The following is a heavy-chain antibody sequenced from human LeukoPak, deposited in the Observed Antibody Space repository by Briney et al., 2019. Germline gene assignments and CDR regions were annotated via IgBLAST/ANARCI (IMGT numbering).Heavy chain of an antibody. V-gene: IGHV3-9*01. CDR2: ISWNSGSM. CDR1: GFTFDDYA. Sequence: SLRLSCAAAGFTFDDYAMHWVRQAPGKGLEWVSGISWNSGSMGYADSVKGRFTISRDNAKNSLYLQMNSLRAEDTALYYCAKDYHYDRTYFDYWGQGTLVTVSS. D-gene: IGHD3-3*01. CDR3: AKDYHYDRTYFDY. J-gene: IGHJ4*02.